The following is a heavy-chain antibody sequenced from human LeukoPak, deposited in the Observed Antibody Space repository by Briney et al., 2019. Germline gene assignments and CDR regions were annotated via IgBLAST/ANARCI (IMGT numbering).Heavy chain of an antibody. D-gene: IGHD3-22*01. Sequence: ASVKVSCKASGYTFTSYGISWVRQGPGQGLECMGWICAYNVNTNYAQKLQGRVTMTTDTSTSTAYMELRGLRSDDTAVYYCARDYYDSSGYRQNYFDYWGQGTLVTVSS. CDR2: ICAYNVNT. J-gene: IGHJ4*02. CDR3: ARDYYDSSGYRQNYFDY. CDR1: GYTFTSYG. V-gene: IGHV1-18*01.